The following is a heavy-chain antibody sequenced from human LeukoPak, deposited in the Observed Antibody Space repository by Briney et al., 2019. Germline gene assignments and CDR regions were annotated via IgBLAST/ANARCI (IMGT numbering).Heavy chain of an antibody. J-gene: IGHJ4*02. CDR2: IRYDGSNK. V-gene: IGHV3-30*02. CDR1: GFTFSTYG. D-gene: IGHD4-11*01. CDR3: AKDLGYSNFYFDY. Sequence: GGSLRLSCAAAGFTFSTYGMHWVRQAPGKGLEWVAFIRYDGSNKYYADSVKGRFTISRDNSKNTLYLQMNSLRAEDTAVYYCAKDLGYSNFYFDYWGQGTLVTVSS.